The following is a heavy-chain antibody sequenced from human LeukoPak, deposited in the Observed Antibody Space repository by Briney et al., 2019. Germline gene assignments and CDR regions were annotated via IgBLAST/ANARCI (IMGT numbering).Heavy chain of an antibody. D-gene: IGHD1/OR15-1a*01. CDR1: GFTFSSYA. Sequence: PGGSLRLSCSASGFTFSSYALHWVRQAPGKGLEWVAVIWYDGSNQYYVDSVKGRFTISRDNSKNTQYLQMNSLRAEDTAVYYCARDRGGNNLHGGAFDIWGQGTMVTVSS. V-gene: IGHV3-33*08. CDR3: ARDRGGNNLHGGAFDI. J-gene: IGHJ3*02. CDR2: IWYDGSNQ.